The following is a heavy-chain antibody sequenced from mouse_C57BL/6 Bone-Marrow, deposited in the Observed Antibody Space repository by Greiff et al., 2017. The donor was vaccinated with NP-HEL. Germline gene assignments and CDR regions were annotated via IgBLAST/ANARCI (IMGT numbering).Heavy chain of an antibody. CDR3: ARGMYYGSSYAWFAY. V-gene: IGHV1-72*01. CDR1: GYTFTSYW. Sequence: QVQLQQPGAELVKPGASVKLSCKASGYTFTSYWLHWVKQRPGRGLEWIGRIDPNSGGTKYHEKFKSKATLTVDKPSSTAYMQLGSLTSEDSAVYDCARGMYYGSSYAWFAYWGQGTLVTVSA. D-gene: IGHD1-1*01. J-gene: IGHJ3*01. CDR2: IDPNSGGT.